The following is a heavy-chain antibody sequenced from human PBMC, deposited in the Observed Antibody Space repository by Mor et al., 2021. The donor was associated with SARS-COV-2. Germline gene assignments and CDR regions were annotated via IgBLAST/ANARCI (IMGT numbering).Heavy chain of an antibody. Sequence: PGKGLEWLTYINSSGSTKYYADSVKGRFNISRDNAKNSLYLQMNSLRNDDTAVYYCARDQGSSGAAGDYWGQGTLLSVSS. CDR3: ARDQGSSGAAGDY. D-gene: IGHD6-13*01. CDR2: INSSGSTK. J-gene: IGHJ4*02. V-gene: IGHV3-48*03.